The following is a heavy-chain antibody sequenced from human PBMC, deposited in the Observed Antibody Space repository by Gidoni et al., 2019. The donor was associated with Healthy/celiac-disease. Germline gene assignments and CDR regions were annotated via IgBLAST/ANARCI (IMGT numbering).Heavy chain of an antibody. V-gene: IGHV1-69*06. J-gene: IGHJ1*01. CDR2: IIPIFGTA. CDR1: GGTFSSYA. D-gene: IGHD3-22*01. Sequence: QVQLVQSGAEVKKPGSSVKVSCKASGGTFSSYAISWVRQAPGQGLEWMGGIIPIFGTANYAQKFQGRVTITADKSTSTAYMELSSLRSEDTAVYYCARETNYYDSSGYYYAFQHWGQGTLVTVSS. CDR3: ARETNYYDSSGYYYAFQH.